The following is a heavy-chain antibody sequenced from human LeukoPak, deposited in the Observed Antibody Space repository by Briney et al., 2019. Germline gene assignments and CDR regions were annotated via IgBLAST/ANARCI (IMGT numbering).Heavy chain of an antibody. D-gene: IGHD2/OR15-2a*01. CDR2: IYSSGST. CDR1: GGSISGYF. V-gene: IGHV4-59*01. J-gene: IGHJ4*02. Sequence: SETLSLTCTVSGGSISGYFWNWIRQPPGKGLEWIGYIYSSGSTNYNPSLKSRATISVDTSKNQFSLKLRSVTAADTAIYYCAQSGNIEYYFDYWAGEPWSPSPQ. CDR3: AQSGNIEYYFDY.